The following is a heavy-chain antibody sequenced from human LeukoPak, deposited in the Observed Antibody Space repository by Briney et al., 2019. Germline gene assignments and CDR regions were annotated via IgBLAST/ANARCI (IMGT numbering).Heavy chain of an antibody. CDR3: AREWLWPFDY. D-gene: IGHD5-12*01. CDR1: GFTVSSNY. J-gene: IGHJ4*02. CDR2: IYSGGST. V-gene: IGHV3-53*01. Sequence: GGSLRLSCAASGFTVSSNYMSWVRQAPGKGLEWVSVIYSGGSTYYADSVKGRLTISRHNSKNTLYLQMNSLRAEDTAVYYCAREWLWPFDYWGQGTLVTVSS.